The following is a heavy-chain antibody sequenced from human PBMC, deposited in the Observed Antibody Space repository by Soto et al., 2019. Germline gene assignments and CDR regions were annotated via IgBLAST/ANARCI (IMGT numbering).Heavy chain of an antibody. CDR1: GYTFTSYD. CDR3: ASRVLYGSPFDY. Sequence: QVQLVQSGAEVKKPGASVKVSCKASGYTFTSYDINWVRQATGQGLEWMGWMNPNSGNTGDAQKFQGRVTMTRNTSISTAYMKLSRLRSEDTAVYCCASRVLYGSPFDYWGQGTLVTVSS. CDR2: MNPNSGNT. D-gene: IGHD3-10*01. V-gene: IGHV1-8*01. J-gene: IGHJ4*02.